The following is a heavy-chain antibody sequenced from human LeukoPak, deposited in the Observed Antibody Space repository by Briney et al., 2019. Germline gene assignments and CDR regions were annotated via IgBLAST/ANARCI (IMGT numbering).Heavy chain of an antibody. CDR3: ARDRDYYDSSAYYQGARRYFDY. CDR2: ISYSGST. J-gene: IGHJ4*02. Sequence: SETLSLTCTVSGGSISSSSYYWGWIRQPPGKGLEWIGSISYSGSTYYNPSLKSRVTISLDASKNQFSLKLSSVTAADTAVYYCARDRDYYDSSAYYQGARRYFDYWGQGTLVTVSS. D-gene: IGHD3-22*01. V-gene: IGHV4-39*07. CDR1: GGSISSSSYY.